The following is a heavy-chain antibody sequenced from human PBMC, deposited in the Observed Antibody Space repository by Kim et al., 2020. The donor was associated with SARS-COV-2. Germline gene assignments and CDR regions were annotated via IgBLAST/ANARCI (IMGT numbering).Heavy chain of an antibody. V-gene: IGHV4-39*01. Sequence: YYHPSLKSRVTISVDTSKNQFSLKRSAVTAADTAVYYCARSRRFEYNDPWGQGTLVTVSS. D-gene: IGHD6-6*01. CDR3: ARSRRFEYNDP. J-gene: IGHJ5*02.